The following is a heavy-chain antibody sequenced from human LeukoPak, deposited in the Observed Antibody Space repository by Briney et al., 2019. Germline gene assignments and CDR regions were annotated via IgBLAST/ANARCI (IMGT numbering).Heavy chain of an antibody. Sequence: SVKVSCKASGGTFSSYAISWVRQAPGQGLEWMGRIIPILGIANYAQKFQGRVTMTRDTSISTAYMELKRLTSDDTAVYYCARDYGLHSSGYGPFDLWGRGTLVTVSS. CDR3: ARDYGLHSSGYGPFDL. CDR2: IIPILGIA. D-gene: IGHD3-22*01. V-gene: IGHV1-69*04. CDR1: GGTFSSYA. J-gene: IGHJ2*01.